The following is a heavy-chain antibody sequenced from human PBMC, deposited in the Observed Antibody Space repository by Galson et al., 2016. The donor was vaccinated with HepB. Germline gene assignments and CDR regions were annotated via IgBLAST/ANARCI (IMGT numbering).Heavy chain of an antibody. J-gene: IGHJ1*01. Sequence: SLRLSCAASGFTFDDYAMSWVRQAPGKGLEWVSGINWKGGRTGYADSVKGRFTISRDKSKNMVFLHMDSLRVDDTALYYCAGDRGQGSQLDSWGQGTLVGVSS. CDR1: GFTFDDYA. CDR3: AGDRGQGSQLDS. V-gene: IGHV3-20*04. D-gene: IGHD1-1*01. CDR2: INWKGGRT.